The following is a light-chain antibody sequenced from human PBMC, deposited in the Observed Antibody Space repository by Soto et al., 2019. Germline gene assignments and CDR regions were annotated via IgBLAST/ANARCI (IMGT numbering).Light chain of an antibody. CDR3: QQYGSSPP. J-gene: IGKJ3*01. Sequence: EIVLTQSPGTLSLSPGERATLSCRASQRVSSIYLAWYQQKPGQAPRLLIYGASSRATGIPDRFSGSGSGTDFTLTISSLEPEDFAVYYCQQYGSSPPFGPGTKVDIK. CDR1: QRVSSIY. V-gene: IGKV3-20*01. CDR2: GAS.